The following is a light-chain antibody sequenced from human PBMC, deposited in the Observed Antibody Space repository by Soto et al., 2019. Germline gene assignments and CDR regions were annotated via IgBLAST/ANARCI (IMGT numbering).Light chain of an antibody. CDR3: QQYNNWPTT. Sequence: EIVLTQSPGTLSLSPGERATLSCRASPSVSGSNLAWYQQKPGQAPRLVIYGASSRATGIPDRFSGSGSGTDFTLTISRLEPEDFAVYYCQQYNNWPTTFGQGTKVDI. CDR2: GAS. V-gene: IGKV3-20*01. J-gene: IGKJ1*01. CDR1: PSVSGSN.